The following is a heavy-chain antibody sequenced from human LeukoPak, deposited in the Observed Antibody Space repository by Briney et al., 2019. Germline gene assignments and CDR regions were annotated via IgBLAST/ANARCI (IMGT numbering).Heavy chain of an antibody. J-gene: IGHJ4*02. CDR3: ARDIAARH. D-gene: IGHD6-6*01. CDR1: GDSISSGDYY. V-gene: IGHV4-61*02. Sequence: ASETLSLTCTVSGDSISSGDYYWSWIRQPAGKGLEWIGRISSSGSTNYNPSLKSRVTISVDTSKNQFSLKLSSVTAADTAVYFCARDIAARHWGQGTLVTVSS. CDR2: ISSSGST.